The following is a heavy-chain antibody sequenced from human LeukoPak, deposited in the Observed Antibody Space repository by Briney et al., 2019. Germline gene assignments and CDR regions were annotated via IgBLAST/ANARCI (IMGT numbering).Heavy chain of an antibody. CDR1: GFSFSTYA. V-gene: IGHV3-23*01. D-gene: IGHD3-10*02. Sequence: GGSLRLSCAASGFSFSTYAMSWVRHIPGKGLEWVSAISGSDPGTYYADSVKGRFTISRVNSRNTLYLQMNRLRAEDTAVYYCAELGITMIGGVWGKGTTVTISS. J-gene: IGHJ6*04. CDR2: ISGSDPGT. CDR3: AELGITMIGGV.